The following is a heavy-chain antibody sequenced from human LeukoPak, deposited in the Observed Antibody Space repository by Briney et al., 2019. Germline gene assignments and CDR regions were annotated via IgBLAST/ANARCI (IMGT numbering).Heavy chain of an antibody. J-gene: IGHJ4*02. CDR1: GGSFSGYY. CDR2: IYYSGST. V-gene: IGHV4-59*01. Sequence: SETLSLTCAVYGGSFSGYYWSWIRQPPGKGLEWIGYIYYSGSTNYNPSLKSRFTISVDTSKNQFSLKLSSVTAADTAVYYCARGRSYYDYWGQGTLVTVSS. CDR3: ARGRSYYDY.